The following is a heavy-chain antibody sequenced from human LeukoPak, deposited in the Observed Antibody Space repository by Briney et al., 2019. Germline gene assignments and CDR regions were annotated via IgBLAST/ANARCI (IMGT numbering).Heavy chain of an antibody. Sequence: ASVKVSCKASGYTFIGYYLHWVRQAPGQGLEWMGWISAYNGNTNYAQKLQGRVTMTTDTSTSTAYMELRSLRSDDTAVYYCARAGEVLLWFGELSPRGTAHYGMDVWGQGTTVTVSS. CDR3: ARAGEVLLWFGELSPRGTAHYGMDV. CDR2: ISAYNGNT. J-gene: IGHJ6*02. D-gene: IGHD3-10*01. V-gene: IGHV1-18*04. CDR1: GYTFIGYY.